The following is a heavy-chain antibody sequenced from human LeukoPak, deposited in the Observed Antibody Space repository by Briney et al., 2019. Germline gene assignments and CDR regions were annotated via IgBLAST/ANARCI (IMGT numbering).Heavy chain of an antibody. D-gene: IGHD5-12*01. J-gene: IGHJ4*02. CDR2: ISAYNGNT. CDR3: ARSIVATTYFDY. V-gene: IGHV1-18*01. CDR1: GYTFTSYG. Sequence: ASVKVSCKASGYTFTSYGISWVRQAPGQGLEWTGWISAYNGNTNYAQRLQGRVTMTTDTSTSTAYMELRSLRSDDTAVYYCARSIVATTYFDYWGQGTLVTVSS.